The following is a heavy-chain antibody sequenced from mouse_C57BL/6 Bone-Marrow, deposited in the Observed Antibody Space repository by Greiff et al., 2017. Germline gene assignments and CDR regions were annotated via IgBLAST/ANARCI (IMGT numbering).Heavy chain of an antibody. CDR3: ARYDYHRAMDY. V-gene: IGHV1-82*01. J-gene: IGHJ4*01. CDR2: IYPGDGDT. CDR1: GYAFSSSW. Sequence: VQLQESGPELVKPGASVKISCKASGYAFSSSWMNWVKQRPGKGLEWIGRIYPGDGDTNYNGKFKGKATLTADKSSSTAYMQLSSLTSEDSAVYFCARYDYHRAMDYWGQGTSVTVSS. D-gene: IGHD2-4*01.